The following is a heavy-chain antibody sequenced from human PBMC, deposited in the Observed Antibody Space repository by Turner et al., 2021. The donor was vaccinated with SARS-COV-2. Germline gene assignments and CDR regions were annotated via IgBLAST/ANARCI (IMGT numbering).Heavy chain of an antibody. V-gene: IGHV3-33*01. CDR1: GSTFSSHG. J-gene: IGHJ4*02. Sequence: QVQLVECGGGVVQPGRSLRPACAAAGSTFSSHGMHWVRQAPGKGLGCVAFMWYDGSNKYYAGSVKGRFTISRDNSKNTLYLQMNSLRAEDTAVYYCAGDKGEGSSGWLIPSGSYYFDYWGQGTLVTVSS. D-gene: IGHD6-19*01. CDR2: MWYDGSNK. CDR3: AGDKGEGSSGWLIPSGSYYFDY.